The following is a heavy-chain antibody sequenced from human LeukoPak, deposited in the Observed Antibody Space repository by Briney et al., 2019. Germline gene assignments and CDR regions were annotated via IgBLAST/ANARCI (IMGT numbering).Heavy chain of an antibody. Sequence: GESLKISCKGSGYSFTSYWIGWVRQMPGKGLEWMGLIYPGDSDTRYSPSFQGQVTISADKSISTAYLQRSSLKASDTAMYYCATSHYYDSSGYYPFDYWGQGTLVTVSS. V-gene: IGHV5-51*01. J-gene: IGHJ4*02. D-gene: IGHD3-22*01. CDR2: IYPGDSDT. CDR3: ATSHYYDSSGYYPFDY. CDR1: GYSFTSYW.